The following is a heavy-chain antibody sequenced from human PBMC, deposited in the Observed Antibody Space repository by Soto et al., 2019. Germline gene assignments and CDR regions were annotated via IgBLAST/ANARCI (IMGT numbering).Heavy chain of an antibody. J-gene: IGHJ6*02. V-gene: IGHV3-64D*08. CDR2: ISSNGGST. D-gene: IGHD1-26*01. Sequence: PGGSLILSCSASGGSFISYAMRWVRQATGKGLEYVSAISSNGGSTYYADSVKGRFTISRDNSKNTLYLQMSSLRAEDTAVYYCVKAWGGSYYYYYYGMDVWGQGTTVTVSS. CDR1: GGSFISYA. CDR3: VKAWGGSYYYYYYGMDV.